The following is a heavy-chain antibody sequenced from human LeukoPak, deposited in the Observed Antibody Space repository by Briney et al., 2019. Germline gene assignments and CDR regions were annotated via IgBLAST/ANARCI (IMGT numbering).Heavy chain of an antibody. Sequence: SETLSLTCTVSGGSISNFYWTWIRQPPGKGLEWIGYIYYSGSTNYNPSLKSRVTISVDTSKNQFSLKLSSVTAADTAVYYCARAGGSKIDPWGQGTLVTVSS. CDR3: ARAGGSKIDP. D-gene: IGHD3-16*01. V-gene: IGHV4-59*08. CDR1: GGSISNFY. J-gene: IGHJ5*02. CDR2: IYYSGST.